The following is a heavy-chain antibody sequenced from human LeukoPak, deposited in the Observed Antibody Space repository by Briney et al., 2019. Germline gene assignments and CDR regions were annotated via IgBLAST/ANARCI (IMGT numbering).Heavy chain of an antibody. J-gene: IGHJ3*02. CDR2: IYYSGST. V-gene: IGHV4-39*07. Sequence: SETLSLTCTVSGGSISSSSYYWGWIRQPPGKGLEWIGSIYYSGSTNYNPSLKSRVTISVDTSKNQFSLKLSSVTAADTAVYYCAREVGYSGYDFWTHDAFDIWGQGTMVTVSS. CDR1: GGSISSSSYY. CDR3: AREVGYSGYDFWTHDAFDI. D-gene: IGHD5-12*01.